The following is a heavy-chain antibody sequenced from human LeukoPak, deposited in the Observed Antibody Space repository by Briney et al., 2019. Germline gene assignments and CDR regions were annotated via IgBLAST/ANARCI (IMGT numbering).Heavy chain of an antibody. J-gene: IGHJ5*02. Sequence: PGGSLRLSCAASGFTFSSYEMNWVRQAPGKGLEWVSYISSSGSTIYYADSVKGRFTISRDNSENTLYLQMNSLRAEDTAVYYCAKKTDFWSGYFASWGQGTLVTVSS. CDR2: ISSSGSTI. CDR3: AKKTDFWSGYFAS. V-gene: IGHV3-48*03. CDR1: GFTFSSYE. D-gene: IGHD3-3*01.